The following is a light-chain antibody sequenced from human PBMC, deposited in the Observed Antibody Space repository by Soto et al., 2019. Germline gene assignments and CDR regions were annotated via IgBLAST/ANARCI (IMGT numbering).Light chain of an antibody. CDR2: EVN. Sequence: QSALTQPASVSGSPGQSITISCTGTSTDVESYDLVSWYQEQPGRAPRLLIFEVNKRPSGVSNRFSGSKSGNTASLTISGLQAEHDGYYFCCSYAGGNTFVFGGGTKLTVL. J-gene: IGLJ2*01. V-gene: IGLV2-23*02. CDR1: STDVESYDL. CDR3: CSYAGGNTFV.